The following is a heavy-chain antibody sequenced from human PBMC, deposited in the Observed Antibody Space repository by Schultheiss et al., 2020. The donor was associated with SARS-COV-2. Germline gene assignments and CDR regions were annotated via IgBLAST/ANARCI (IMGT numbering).Heavy chain of an antibody. CDR2: ISAYNGNT. CDR1: GYTFTSHG. D-gene: IGHD5-12*01. V-gene: IGHV1-18*01. Sequence: ASVKVSCKASGYTFTSHGISWVRQAPGQGLEWMGWISAYNGNTNYAQKLQGRVTMTTDTSTSTAYMELRSLRSDDTAVYYCARARYVRGYDYGGNFDYWGQGTLVTVSS. CDR3: ARARYVRGYDYGGNFDY. J-gene: IGHJ4*02.